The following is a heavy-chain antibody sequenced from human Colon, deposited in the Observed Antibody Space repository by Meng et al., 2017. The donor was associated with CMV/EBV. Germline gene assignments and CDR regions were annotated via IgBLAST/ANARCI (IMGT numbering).Heavy chain of an antibody. V-gene: IGHV4-39*07. D-gene: IGHD3-22*01. CDR1: GGSINRSPYY. Sequence: SETLSLTCTVSGGSINRSPYYWGWIRQSPGKGLEWIGSVDYGGATYHNPSLKSRVTITVDTSRNQFSLQLTSVTAADTAIYYCARDRQRPGYFDSRLYGLDVWGQGTTVTVSS. CDR2: VDYGGAT. J-gene: IGHJ6*02. CDR3: ARDRQRPGYFDSRLYGLDV.